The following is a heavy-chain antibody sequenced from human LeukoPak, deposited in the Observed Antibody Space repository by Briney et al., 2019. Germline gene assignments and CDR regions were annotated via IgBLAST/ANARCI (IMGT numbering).Heavy chain of an antibody. D-gene: IGHD3-22*01. CDR3: ASDYYYDSSGHAFDI. Sequence: GESLKISCKGSGYTFTNYWIGWVRQTPGKGQEWMGIIYPDDSDTRYSPSFQGQVTISADKSISTAYLQWSSLKASDTAMYYCASDYYYDSSGHAFDIWGQGTMVTVSS. J-gene: IGHJ3*02. V-gene: IGHV5-51*01. CDR1: GYTFTNYW. CDR2: IYPDDSDT.